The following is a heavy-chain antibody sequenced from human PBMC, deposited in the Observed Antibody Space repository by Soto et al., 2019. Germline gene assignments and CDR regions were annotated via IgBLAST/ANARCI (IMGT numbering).Heavy chain of an antibody. Sequence: SETLSLTCAVSGGSISSGGYSWSWIRQPPGKGLEWIGYIYHSGSTYYNPSLKSRVTISVDTSKNQFSLKLTSVTAADTAVYYCASSDLGLGLFDYWGQGILVTVSS. V-gene: IGHV4-30-2*02. J-gene: IGHJ4*02. CDR1: GGSISSGGYS. CDR2: IYHSGST. CDR3: ASSDLGLGLFDY.